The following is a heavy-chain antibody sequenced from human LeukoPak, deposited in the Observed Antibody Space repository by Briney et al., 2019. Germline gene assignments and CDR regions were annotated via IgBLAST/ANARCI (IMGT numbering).Heavy chain of an antibody. J-gene: IGHJ6*02. CDR2: FHTAGDA. V-gene: IGHV3-13*01. D-gene: IGHD2-2*01. CDR1: GFTFSNHD. CDR3: ARGSCSSSSCYERLNGLDV. Sequence: GGSLRLSCAASGFTFSNHDMHWIRQATGKGLEWVSAFHTAGDAHYSGSVKGRFATSRENAKNSFYLQMNNLRAGDTAVYYCARGSCSSSSCYERLNGLDVWGQGTPVTVSS.